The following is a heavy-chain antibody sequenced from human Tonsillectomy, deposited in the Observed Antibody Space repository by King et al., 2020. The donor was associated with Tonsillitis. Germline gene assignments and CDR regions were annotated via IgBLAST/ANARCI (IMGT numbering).Heavy chain of an antibody. CDR1: GFTFSSYS. V-gene: IGHV3-21*01. J-gene: IGHJ6*02. D-gene: IGHD6-25*01. Sequence: VQLVGSGGGLVKPGGSLRLSCAASGFTFSSYSMNWVRQAPGKGLEWVSSISSSSSYIYYADSVKGRFTISRDNAKNSLYLQMNSLRAEDTAVYYCARDAADHYYGMDVWGQGTTVTVSS. CDR2: ISSSSSYI. CDR3: ARDAADHYYGMDV.